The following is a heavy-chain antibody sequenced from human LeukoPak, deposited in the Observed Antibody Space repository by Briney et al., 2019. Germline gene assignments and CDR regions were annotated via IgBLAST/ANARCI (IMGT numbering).Heavy chain of an antibody. CDR1: GYAFTRDY. V-gene: IGHV1-46*01. CDR3: ARAITIFGAAIPAY. Sequence: ASVKVSCKASGYAFTRDYIHWVRQAPGQGLEGMGIISPTTGSTNYAQKFQGRVTMTRYMSTSTFYMELSSLRSEDTAVYYCARAITIFGAAIPAYWGQGTLVTVSS. J-gene: IGHJ4*02. CDR2: ISPTTGST. D-gene: IGHD3-3*01.